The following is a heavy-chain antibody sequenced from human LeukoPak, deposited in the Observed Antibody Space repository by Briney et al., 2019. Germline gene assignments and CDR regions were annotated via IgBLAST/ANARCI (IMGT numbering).Heavy chain of an antibody. CDR2: ITSSGSTT. J-gene: IGHJ4*02. V-gene: IGHV3-11*01. CDR3: ARRHDYGDS. Sequence: TGGSLRLSCAASGVSFRDYYMSWIRQAPGKGLEWVSYITSSGSTTYYADSVKGRFTISRDNAKNSLYLQMNSLRAEDTAVYFCARRHDYGDSWGQGTLVTVSS. CDR1: GVSFRDYY.